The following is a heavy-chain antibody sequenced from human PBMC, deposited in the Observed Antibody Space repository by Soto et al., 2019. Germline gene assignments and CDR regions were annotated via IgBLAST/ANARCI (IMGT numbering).Heavy chain of an antibody. CDR3: ARGGRDGFVT. CDR1: GGSISTFY. V-gene: IGHV4-4*07. CDR2: IYITGST. Sequence: PSETLSLTCSVSGGSISTFYWNWIRQSAGKGLEWIGRIYITGSTNVNPSLKSRVMMSVDTSKNQFTLKLNSVTAADTAVYYCARGGRDGFVTWGQGTMVTVSS. J-gene: IGHJ3*02.